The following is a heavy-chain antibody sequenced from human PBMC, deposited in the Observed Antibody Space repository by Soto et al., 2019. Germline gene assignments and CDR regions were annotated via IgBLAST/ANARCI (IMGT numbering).Heavy chain of an antibody. J-gene: IGHJ5*02. CDR3: ARQLPQPYYGDWSEGSNWFDP. CDR1: GGSISSSSYY. V-gene: IGHV4-39*01. Sequence: SETLSLTCTVSGGSISSSSYYWGWIRQPPGKGLEWFGSIYYSGSTYYNPSLKSRVTISVDTSKNQFSLKLSSVTAADTAVYYCARQLPQPYYGDWSEGSNWFDPWGQGTLVTVSS. CDR2: IYYSGST. D-gene: IGHD4-17*01.